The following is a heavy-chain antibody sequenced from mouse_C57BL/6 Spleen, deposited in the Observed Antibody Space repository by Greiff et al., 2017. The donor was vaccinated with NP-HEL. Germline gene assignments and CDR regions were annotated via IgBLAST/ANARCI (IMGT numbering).Heavy chain of an antibody. V-gene: IGHV1-85*01. CDR2: IYPRDGST. J-gene: IGHJ3*01. CDR3: ARGEGFYYGSSLAGFAY. CDR1: GYTFTSYD. D-gene: IGHD1-1*01. Sequence: QVQLQQSGPELVKPGASVKLSCKASGYTFTSYDINWVKQRPGQGLEWLGWIYPRDGSTKYNEKFKGKATLTVDTSSSTAYMELHSLTSEDSAVYFCARGEGFYYGSSLAGFAYWGQGTLVTVSA.